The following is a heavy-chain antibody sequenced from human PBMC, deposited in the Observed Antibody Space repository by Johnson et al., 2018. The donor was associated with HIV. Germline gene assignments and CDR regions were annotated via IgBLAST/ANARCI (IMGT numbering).Heavy chain of an antibody. CDR3: ARMTTTVSHHDGFDI. J-gene: IGHJ3*02. CDR2: ISSSDST. CDR1: GFTFSDYY. Sequence: QVQLVESGGGLVKPGGSLRLSCAASGFTFSDYYMSWIRQAPGKGLEWVSYISSSDSTYYADSVKGRFTISRDNSKNTLYLQMNRLRAEDTAVYYCARMTTTVSHHDGFDIWGQGTMVTVSS. V-gene: IGHV3-11*04. D-gene: IGHD4-17*01.